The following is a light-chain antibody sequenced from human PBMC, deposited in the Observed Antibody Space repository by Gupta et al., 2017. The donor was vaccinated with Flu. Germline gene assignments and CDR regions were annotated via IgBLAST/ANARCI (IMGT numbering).Light chain of an antibody. CDR3: QQYGTSRIT. CDR2: CGS. J-gene: IGKJ2*01. Sequence: EIVLTQSPGTLSLSPGERATLSCRASHSVTSNYLACYQQKPGQAPILLIYCGSSRATGIPDRFSGSGSGTDFTLTISRLEPEDFAVYYCQQYGTSRITFGHGTKLEIK. V-gene: IGKV3-20*01. CDR1: HSVTSNY.